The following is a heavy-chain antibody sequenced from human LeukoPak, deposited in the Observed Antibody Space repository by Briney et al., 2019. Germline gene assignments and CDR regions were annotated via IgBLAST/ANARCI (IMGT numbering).Heavy chain of an antibody. Sequence: GGSLRLSCAASGFIVSGDFMSWVRQAPGKGLEWVSVIYSDGSTYYADSVKGRFTISRDNSKNTLYLQMNSLRAEDTAVYYCARGPGITIFGVVDFDYWGQGTLVIVSS. CDR3: ARGPGITIFGVVDFDY. V-gene: IGHV3-66*02. D-gene: IGHD3-3*01. CDR2: IYSDGST. CDR1: GFIVSGDF. J-gene: IGHJ4*02.